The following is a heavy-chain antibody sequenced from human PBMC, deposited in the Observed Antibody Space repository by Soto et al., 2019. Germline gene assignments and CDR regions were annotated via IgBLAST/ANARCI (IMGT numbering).Heavy chain of an antibody. D-gene: IGHD2-21*01. V-gene: IGHV4-59*01. CDR2: IYYSGST. CDR3: ARSDCRY. Sequence: QVQLQESGPGLVKPSETLSLTCTVSGGSISSYYWSWIRQPPGKGLEWIGYIYYSGSTNYNPSLNSRVTISVDTSKNQFSLKLSSVTAADTAVYYCARSDCRYWGQGTLVTVSS. CDR1: GGSISSYY. J-gene: IGHJ4*02.